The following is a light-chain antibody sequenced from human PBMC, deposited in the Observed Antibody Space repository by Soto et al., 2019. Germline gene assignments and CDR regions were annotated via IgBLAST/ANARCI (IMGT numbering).Light chain of an antibody. CDR3: QQYHRSSIT. V-gene: IGKV1-5*01. Sequence: DIQITQSTSSLSASVGDRVTITCRASQSLNNDLAWYQQKPGKAPNLLIYDASTLERGVPSRFSGTGSGTEFTLAINSLQPDDFATYYCQQYHRSSITFGQGTRLEIK. J-gene: IGKJ5*01. CDR2: DAS. CDR1: QSLNND.